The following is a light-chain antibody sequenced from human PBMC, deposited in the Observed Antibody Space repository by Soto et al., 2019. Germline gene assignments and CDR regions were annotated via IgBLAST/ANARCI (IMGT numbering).Light chain of an antibody. CDR1: QTISSW. CDR2: KAS. V-gene: IGKV1-5*03. J-gene: IGKJ1*01. Sequence: DIQMTQSPSTLSASVVDRVTITCRASQTISSWLAWYQQKPGKAPKLLIYKASTLKSGVPSRFSGSGSGTEFTLTIRSLQSEDFAVYYCQQYNNWPPWTCGQGTKGDIK. CDR3: QQYNNWPPWT.